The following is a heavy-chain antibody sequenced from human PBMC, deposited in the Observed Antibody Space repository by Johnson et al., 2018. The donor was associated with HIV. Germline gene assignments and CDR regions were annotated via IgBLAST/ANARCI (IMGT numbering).Heavy chain of an antibody. CDR2: IGTAGDT. V-gene: IGHV3-13*01. CDR1: GFTFSSYD. CDR3: ARGAYCGGDCYSGLGALDV. Sequence: VQLVESGGGLVQPGGSLRLSCAASGFTFSSYDMHWVRQATGKGLEWVSAIGTAGDTYYPGPVKGRFTISRDNAKNSLYLQMNSLRGEDTAAYYCARGAYCGGDCYSGLGALDVWGQGTMVTVSP. D-gene: IGHD2-21*02. J-gene: IGHJ3*01.